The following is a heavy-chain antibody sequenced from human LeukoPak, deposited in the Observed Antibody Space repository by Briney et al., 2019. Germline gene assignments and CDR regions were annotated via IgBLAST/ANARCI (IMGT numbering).Heavy chain of an antibody. CDR2: IYYSGST. Sequence: SETLSLTCAVYGGSFSGYYWSWIRQPPGKGLGWIGSIYYSGSTYYNPSLKSRVTISVHTSKNQFSLKLSSVTAADTAVYSCARHEGSYGFNYWGQGTLVTVSS. CDR1: GGSFSGYY. CDR3: ARHEGSYGFNY. J-gene: IGHJ4*02. D-gene: IGHD5-18*01. V-gene: IGHV4-34*01.